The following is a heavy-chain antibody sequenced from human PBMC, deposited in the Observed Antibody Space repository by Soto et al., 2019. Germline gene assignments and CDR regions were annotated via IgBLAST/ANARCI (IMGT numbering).Heavy chain of an antibody. CDR1: GFTFSSYA. D-gene: IGHD3-3*01. CDR3: AKLGDAVSGYFDF. V-gene: IGHV3-30*18. J-gene: IGHJ5*01. Sequence: QVQLVQSGGGVVQPGGSLRLSCAASGFTFSSYAIHWVRQAPGKGLEWVADVSFDGSHKTYAVPVRGRFTISRDNSKKTVSLQMNSLRAEDTALYYCAKLGDAVSGYFDFWGQGTQVAVSS. CDR2: VSFDGSHK.